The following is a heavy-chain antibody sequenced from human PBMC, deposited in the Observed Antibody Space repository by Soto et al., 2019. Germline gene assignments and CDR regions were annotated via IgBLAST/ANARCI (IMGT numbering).Heavy chain of an antibody. CDR3: ARQNYDSGTSWA. CDR1: GDSISSSY. V-gene: IGHV4-59*08. J-gene: IGHJ4*02. Sequence: PSETLSLTCTVSGDSISSSYWIWIRQPPGRGLEWIGYIHYSGTTKYNPSLKSRVTISVGTSKNQFSLKLTSVTAADTAVYYCARQNYDSGTSWAWGQGTLV. CDR2: IHYSGTT. D-gene: IGHD3-10*01.